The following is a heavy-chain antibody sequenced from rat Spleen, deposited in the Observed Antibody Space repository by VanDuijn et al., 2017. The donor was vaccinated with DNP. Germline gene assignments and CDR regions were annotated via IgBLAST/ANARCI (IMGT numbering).Heavy chain of an antibody. CDR3: ARLGYYDGSYPNWFAY. CDR1: RITFSDHN. D-gene: IGHD1-12*03. J-gene: IGHJ3*01. CDR2: ITPDGSTT. V-gene: IGHV5-7*01. Sequence: EVQLVESGGGLVQPGRSLKLSCEVSRITFSDHNMAWVRQAPGKGLEWVASITPDGSTTYYPDTVKGRFMISKDDARDTGYLQMDSLRSEDTATYYCARLGYYDGSYPNWFAYWGQGTLVTVSS.